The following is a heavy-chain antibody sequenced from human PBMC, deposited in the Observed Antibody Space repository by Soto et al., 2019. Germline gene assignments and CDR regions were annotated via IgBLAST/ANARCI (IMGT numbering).Heavy chain of an antibody. J-gene: IGHJ6*03. V-gene: IGHV4-31*03. D-gene: IGHD4-17*01. CDR2: IYYSGST. CDR1: GASITSGGYY. CDR3: AHSVHYYYFYMXV. Sequence: PSETLSLTCTVSGASITSGGYYWSWIRQHPGKGLEWIGYIYYSGSTYYNPSLKSRVTISVDTSKNQFSLKLSSVTAADTAVYYCAHSVHYYYFYMXVWGKATTVTVSS.